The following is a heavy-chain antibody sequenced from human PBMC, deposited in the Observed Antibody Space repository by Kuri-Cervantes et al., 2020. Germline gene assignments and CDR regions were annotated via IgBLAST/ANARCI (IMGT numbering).Heavy chain of an antibody. CDR2: IRYDGSNK. Sequence: GESLKISCAASGFTFSTYAMHWVRQAPGKGLEWVAFIRYDGSNKYYAASVKGRFTLSRDNSKNTLYLQMYSLRPDDTAVYYCAKAQQQLDHFTNFFHYWGQGALVTV. J-gene: IGHJ4*02. CDR1: GFTFSTYA. V-gene: IGHV3-30*02. CDR3: AKAQQQLDHFTNFFHY. D-gene: IGHD6-13*01.